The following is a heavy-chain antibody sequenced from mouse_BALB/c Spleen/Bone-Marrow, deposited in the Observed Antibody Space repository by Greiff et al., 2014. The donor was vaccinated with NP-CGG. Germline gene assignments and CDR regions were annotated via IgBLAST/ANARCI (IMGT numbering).Heavy chain of an antibody. D-gene: IGHD6-1*01. CDR3: NAEHGNYHYFDY. CDR1: GFNIKDYY. CDR2: IDPGNGDT. Sequence: VQLQQSGAELVRSGASVKLSCTASGFNIKDYYMHWVKQRPEQGLEWIGWIDPGNGDTEHAPKFQGKATMTADTSSNTAYLQLSSLTSEDTAVYYCNAEHGNYHYFDYWGQGTTLTVSS. J-gene: IGHJ2*01. V-gene: IGHV14-4*02.